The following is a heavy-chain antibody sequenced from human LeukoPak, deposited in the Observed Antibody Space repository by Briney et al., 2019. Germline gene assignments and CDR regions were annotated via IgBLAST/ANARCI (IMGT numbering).Heavy chain of an antibody. Sequence: GGSLRLSCAPSGFIVSSAYMSWVRQAPGKGLEWVSVIYSGGTTYYADSVKGRFTISRDNSKNTVYLQMNSLRPEDTAVYYCAKEAEHQLLSFWGQGTLVTVSS. CDR1: GFIVSSAY. J-gene: IGHJ4*02. CDR3: AKEAEHQLLSF. CDR2: IYSGGTT. V-gene: IGHV3-53*05. D-gene: IGHD1-26*01.